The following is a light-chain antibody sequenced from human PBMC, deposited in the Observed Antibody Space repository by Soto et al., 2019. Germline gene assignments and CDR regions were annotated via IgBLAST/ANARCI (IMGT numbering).Light chain of an antibody. Sequence: DIQMTQSPSTLSASVGDRVTITCRASQSINDLLAWYQQKPGKAPKILISDASTLKTGVPTRFSGSGAGTEFTPTISSLQPDDFATYYCQQYKSYSAFGQGTKLEIK. CDR2: DAS. CDR1: QSINDL. J-gene: IGKJ2*01. V-gene: IGKV1-5*01. CDR3: QQYKSYSA.